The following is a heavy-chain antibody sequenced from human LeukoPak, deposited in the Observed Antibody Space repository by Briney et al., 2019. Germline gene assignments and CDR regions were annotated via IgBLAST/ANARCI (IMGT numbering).Heavy chain of an antibody. Sequence: PSETLSLTCAVYGGSFSGYYWSWIRQPPGKGLEWIGEINHSGSTNYNPSLKSRVTISVDTSKNQFSLKLSSVTAADTAVYYCARAGYCTNGVCRYLYHYYYGMDVWGQGTTVTVSS. CDR2: INHSGST. CDR1: GGSFSGYY. V-gene: IGHV4-34*01. D-gene: IGHD2-8*01. CDR3: ARAGYCTNGVCRYLYHYYYGMDV. J-gene: IGHJ6*02.